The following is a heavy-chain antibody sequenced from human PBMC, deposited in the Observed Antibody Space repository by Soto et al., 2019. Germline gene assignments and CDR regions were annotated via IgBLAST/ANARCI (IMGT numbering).Heavy chain of an antibody. Sequence: GGSLRLSCAASGFTFSSYWMSWVRQAPGKGLEWVANIKQDGSEKYYVDPVKGRFTISRDNAKNSLYLQMNSLRAEDTAVYYCASFRYDFWSGSNYFDYWGQGTLVTVSS. CDR1: GFTFSSYW. V-gene: IGHV3-7*05. CDR2: IKQDGSEK. J-gene: IGHJ4*02. D-gene: IGHD3-3*01. CDR3: ASFRYDFWSGSNYFDY.